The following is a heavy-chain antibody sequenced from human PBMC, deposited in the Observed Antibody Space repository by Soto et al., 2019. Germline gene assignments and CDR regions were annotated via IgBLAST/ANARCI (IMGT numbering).Heavy chain of an antibody. D-gene: IGHD3-10*01. CDR1: GGSISSGDYY. CDR2: IYYSGST. Sequence: QVQLQESGPGLVKPSQTLSLTCTVSGGSISSGDYYWSWIRQPPGKGLEWIGYIYYSGSTYYNRSLKSRVTISVDTSKTQFSLKLSSVTAADTAVYYCARGRGSMVRGVIDYWGQGTLVIVSS. CDR3: ARGRGSMVRGVIDY. V-gene: IGHV4-30-4*01. J-gene: IGHJ4*02.